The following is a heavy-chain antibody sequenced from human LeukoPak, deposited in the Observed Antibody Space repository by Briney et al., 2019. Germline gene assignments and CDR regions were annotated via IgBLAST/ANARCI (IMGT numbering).Heavy chain of an antibody. D-gene: IGHD5-12*01. V-gene: IGHV4-59*01. CDR3: ARASYSGYDVGWFDP. J-gene: IGHJ5*02. Sequence: SETLSLRYTVSGGYISSYYWSWIRQPPATALDWIGYIYYSGSTNYNPSLKSRVTISVDTSKNQFSLKLSSVTAADTAVYYCARASYSGYDVGWFDPWGQGTLVTVSS. CDR1: GGYISSYY. CDR2: IYYSGST.